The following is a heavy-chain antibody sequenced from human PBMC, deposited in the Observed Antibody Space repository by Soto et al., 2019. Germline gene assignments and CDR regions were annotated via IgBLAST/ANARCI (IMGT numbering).Heavy chain of an antibody. CDR1: GGSISSYY. D-gene: IGHD2-2*01. CDR2: IYYSWRT. Sequence: QVQLQESGPGLVKPSETLSLTCTVSGGSISSYYWSWIRQPPGKGLEWIGYIYYSWRTNYNPSLQSRVTISVDTSKNQFSLQLSSVTAADTAVYYCARGRGGWFINQLLNAFDIWGQGTMVTVSS. CDR3: ARGRGGWFINQLLNAFDI. J-gene: IGHJ3*02. V-gene: IGHV4-59*01.